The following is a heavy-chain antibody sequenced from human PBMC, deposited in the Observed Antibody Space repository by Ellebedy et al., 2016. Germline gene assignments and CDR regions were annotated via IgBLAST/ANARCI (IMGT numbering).Heavy chain of an antibody. Sequence: GESLKISXAASGFTFSSYGMHWVRQAPGKGLEWVAVIWYDGSNKYYADSVKGRFTISRDNSKNTLYLQMNSLRAEDTAVYYCAREWATGVVPAAIPARWGQGTLVTVSS. V-gene: IGHV3-33*01. CDR2: IWYDGSNK. CDR1: GFTFSSYG. J-gene: IGHJ4*02. D-gene: IGHD2-2*01. CDR3: AREWATGVVPAAIPAR.